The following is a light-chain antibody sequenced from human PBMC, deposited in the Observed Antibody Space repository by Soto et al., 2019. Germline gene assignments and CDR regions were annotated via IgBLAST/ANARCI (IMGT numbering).Light chain of an antibody. CDR2: AAS. CDR1: QSVDSNY. J-gene: IGKJ1*01. Sequence: EIVLTQSPGTLSLSPGERATLSCRASQSVDSNYLAWYQQKPGQAPRILIFAASSRATGIPDRFSGSGSGTDFTLTISRLEPGDFAVYYCQQYGYSSWTFGQGTKVEI. CDR3: QQYGYSSWT. V-gene: IGKV3-20*01.